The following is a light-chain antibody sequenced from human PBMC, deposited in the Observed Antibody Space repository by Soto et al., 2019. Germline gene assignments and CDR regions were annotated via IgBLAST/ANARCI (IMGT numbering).Light chain of an antibody. CDR3: QQYGSSSCT. V-gene: IGKV3-20*01. CDR1: QSVSSSY. Sequence: EIVLTQSPGTLSLSPGERATLFCRASQSVSSSYLAWYQQKPGQAPRLLIYGASSRATGIPDRFSGSGSGTDFTLTISRLEPEDFAVYYCQQYGSSSCTFGQGTKLEIK. J-gene: IGKJ2*02. CDR2: GAS.